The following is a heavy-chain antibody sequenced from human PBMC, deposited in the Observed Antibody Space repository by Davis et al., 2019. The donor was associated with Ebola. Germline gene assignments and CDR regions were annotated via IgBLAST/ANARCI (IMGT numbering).Heavy chain of an antibody. D-gene: IGHD2-15*01. CDR3: ARGYCRDGSCYPPDY. CDR1: GYTFTSYG. Sequence: ASVKVSCKASGYTFTSYGIRWVRQAPGQGLEWLGWLSAYNGNTNYAQKLQGRVTMTTDTSTSTADMELRSLRSDDTAVYYCARGYCRDGSCYPPDYWGQETLVTVAS. V-gene: IGHV1-18*04. J-gene: IGHJ4*02. CDR2: LSAYNGNT.